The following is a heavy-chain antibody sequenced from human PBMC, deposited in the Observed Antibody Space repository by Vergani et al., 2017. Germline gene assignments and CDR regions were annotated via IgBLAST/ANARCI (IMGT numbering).Heavy chain of an antibody. CDR2: ISSSSSYI. Sequence: EVQLVESGGGLVKPGGSLRLSCAASGFTFSSYSMNWVRQAPGKGLEWVSSISSSSSYIYYADSVKCRFTISRDNAKNSLYLQMNSLRAEDTAVYYCATSSGWPDAFDIWGQGTMVTVSS. CDR1: GFTFSSYS. D-gene: IGHD6-19*01. J-gene: IGHJ3*02. V-gene: IGHV3-21*01. CDR3: ATSSGWPDAFDI.